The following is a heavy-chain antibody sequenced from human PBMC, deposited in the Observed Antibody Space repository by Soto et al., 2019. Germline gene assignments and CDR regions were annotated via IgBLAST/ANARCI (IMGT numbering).Heavy chain of an antibody. Sequence: GGSLRLSCAASGFTFSTYSMTWVRQAPGKGLEWVAHITATGGNTYYAESVRGRFTISRDTSGNTLYLQMNSLRAEDTALYYCAKCMQAYWNYDAHHIWGQGTMVTVSS. CDR1: GFTFSTYS. D-gene: IGHD1-7*01. CDR3: AKCMQAYWNYDAHHI. J-gene: IGHJ3*02. V-gene: IGHV3-23*01. CDR2: ITATGGNT.